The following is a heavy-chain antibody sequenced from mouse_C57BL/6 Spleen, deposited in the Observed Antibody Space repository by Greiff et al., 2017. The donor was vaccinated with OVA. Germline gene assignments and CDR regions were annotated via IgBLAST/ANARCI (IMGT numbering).Heavy chain of an antibody. CDR1: GYTFTSYG. CDR2: IYPRSGNT. V-gene: IGHV1-81*01. Sequence: VQGVESGAELARPGASVKLSCKASGYTFTSYGIRWVKQRPGQGLEWIGEIYPRSGNTYYNEKFKGKATLTADKSSSTAYMELRSLTSEDSAVNFCAPLTGTVDYWGQGTTLTVSS. CDR3: APLTGTVDY. D-gene: IGHD4-1*01. J-gene: IGHJ2*01.